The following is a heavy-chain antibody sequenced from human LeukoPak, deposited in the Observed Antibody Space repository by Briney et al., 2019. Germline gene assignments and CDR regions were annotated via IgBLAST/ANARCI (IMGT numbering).Heavy chain of an antibody. D-gene: IGHD1-26*01. V-gene: IGHV1-18*01. CDR2: ISAYNGNT. J-gene: IGHJ3*02. Sequence: GASVKVSCKASGYTFTSYGISWVRQAPGQGLEWMGWISAYNGNTNYAQKLQGRVTMTTDTSTSTAYMEPRSLRSDDTAVYYCARDKWEKTARGSFDIWGQGTMVTVSS. CDR1: GYTFTSYG. CDR3: ARDKWEKTARGSFDI.